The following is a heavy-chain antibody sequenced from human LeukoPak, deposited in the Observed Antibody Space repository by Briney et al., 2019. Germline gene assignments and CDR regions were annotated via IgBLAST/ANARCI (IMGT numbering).Heavy chain of an antibody. CDR3: ARGASGSYYGYFDY. D-gene: IGHD1-26*01. J-gene: IGHJ4*02. CDR1: GFTFSSYA. CDR2: ISYDGSNK. Sequence: PGGSLRLSCAASGFTFSSYAMHWVRQAPGKGLEWVAVISYDGSNKYYADSVKGRFTISRDNSKNTLYLQMNSLRAEDTAVYYCARGASGSYYGYFDYWGQGTLVTVSS. V-gene: IGHV3-30*04.